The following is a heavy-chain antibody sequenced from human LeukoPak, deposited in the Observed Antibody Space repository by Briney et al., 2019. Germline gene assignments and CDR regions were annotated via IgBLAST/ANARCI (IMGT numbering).Heavy chain of an antibody. V-gene: IGHV4-39*01. CDR1: GFTFSSYW. CDR2: IYYRGST. Sequence: GSLRLSCAASGFTFSSYWMSWVRQAPGKGLEWIGSIYYRGSTYYNPSLKSRVTISVDSSKNQFSLKLSSVTAADTAVLYCARHRVDYADPLDYWGQGTLVTVSS. J-gene: IGHJ4*02. CDR3: ARHRVDYADPLDY. D-gene: IGHD4-17*01.